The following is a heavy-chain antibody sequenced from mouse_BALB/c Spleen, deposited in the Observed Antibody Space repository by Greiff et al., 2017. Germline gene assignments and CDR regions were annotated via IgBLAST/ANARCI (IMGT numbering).Heavy chain of an antibody. V-gene: IGHV3-8*02. J-gene: IGHJ2*01. Sequence: EVKLVESGPSLVKPSQTLSLTCSVTGDSITSGYWNWIRKFPGNKLEYMGYISYSGSTYYNPSLKSRISITRDTSKNQYYLQLNSVTTEDTATYYGARWNGNYSLLDYWGQGTTLTVSS. CDR1: GDSITSGY. CDR3: ARWNGNYSLLDY. CDR2: ISYSGST. D-gene: IGHD2-1*01.